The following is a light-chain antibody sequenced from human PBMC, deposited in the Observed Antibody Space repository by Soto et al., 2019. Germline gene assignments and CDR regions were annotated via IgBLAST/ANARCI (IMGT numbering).Light chain of an antibody. Sequence: DIQMTQSPSSLSASVGDRVTITCRASQSISSYLNWYHQKPGKAPKLLIYAASSFQSGVPSRFSGSGSGTDFTLTISSLQPEDFGTYYCQQSYSSPHTFGQGTKLEIK. CDR3: QQSYSSPHT. J-gene: IGKJ2*01. CDR1: QSISSY. V-gene: IGKV1-39*01. CDR2: AAS.